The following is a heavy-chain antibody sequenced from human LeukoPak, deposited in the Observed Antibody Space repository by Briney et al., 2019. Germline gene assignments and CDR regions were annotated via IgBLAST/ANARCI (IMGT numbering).Heavy chain of an antibody. D-gene: IGHD3-22*01. CDR3: ARGGHSTMIKNGVGP. Sequence: SETLSLTCAVSGGSISSYYWSWIRQPPGKGLEWIGYIYYSGSTNYNPSLKSRVTISVDTSKNQFSLKLSSVTAADTAVYYCARGGHSTMIKNGVGPWGQGTLVTVSS. V-gene: IGHV4-59*01. J-gene: IGHJ5*02. CDR1: GGSISSYY. CDR2: IYYSGST.